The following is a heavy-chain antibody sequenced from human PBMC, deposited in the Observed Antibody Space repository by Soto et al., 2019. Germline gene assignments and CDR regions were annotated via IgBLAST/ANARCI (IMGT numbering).Heavy chain of an antibody. CDR1: GDSVRSYS. D-gene: IGHD3-10*01. V-gene: IGHV4-59*02. Sequence: PSETLSLTCTVSGDSVRSYSWSWIRQPPGKGLEWIGYIYYSGSTTYNPSFKSRVTIPIDTSEKQFSLKLTSVTAADTAVYFCAGDYGSGSYRFDYWGQGALVTVSS. CDR2: IYYSGST. J-gene: IGHJ4*02. CDR3: AGDYGSGSYRFDY.